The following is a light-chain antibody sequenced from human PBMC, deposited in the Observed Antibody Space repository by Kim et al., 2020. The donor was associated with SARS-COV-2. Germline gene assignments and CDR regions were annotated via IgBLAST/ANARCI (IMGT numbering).Light chain of an antibody. CDR3: QAWDSSSHVV. Sequence: SYELTQPPSVSVSPGQTASITCSGDKLGDKYACWYQQKPGQSPVLVIYQDSKRPSGIPERFSGSNSGNTATLTISGTQAMYEADYYCQAWDSSSHVVFGGGTKLTVL. V-gene: IGLV3-1*01. CDR2: QDS. J-gene: IGLJ2*01. CDR1: KLGDKY.